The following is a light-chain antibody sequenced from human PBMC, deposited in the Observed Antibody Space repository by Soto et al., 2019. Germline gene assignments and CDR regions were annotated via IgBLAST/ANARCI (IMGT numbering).Light chain of an antibody. CDR2: DTF. CDR3: NQYGASPRT. J-gene: IGKJ1*01. V-gene: IGKV3-20*01. CDR1: QSVSSSH. Sequence: EIVLTQSPGVLSLSVGERATLSCRASQSVSSSHLAWYQQKRGQAPRLLIYDTFTRATGIPDRFSGSGSGTEFTLTIIRLESDDFAVYHCNQYGASPRTCAQGTKVGIK.